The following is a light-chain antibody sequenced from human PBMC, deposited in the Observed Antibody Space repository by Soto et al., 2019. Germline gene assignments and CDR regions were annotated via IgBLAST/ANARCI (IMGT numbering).Light chain of an antibody. V-gene: IGKV1-39*01. CDR3: QQSYSTPWT. CDR2: TAS. CDR1: QNIRSR. J-gene: IGKJ1*01. Sequence: IQMTQSPSTLSASLGDIVTVTCRASQNIRSRLAWFQQKPGKAPKLLIYTASSLQSGVPSRFSGSGSGTDFTLTVSSLQPEDFATYFCQQSYSTPWTFGHGTKVDIK.